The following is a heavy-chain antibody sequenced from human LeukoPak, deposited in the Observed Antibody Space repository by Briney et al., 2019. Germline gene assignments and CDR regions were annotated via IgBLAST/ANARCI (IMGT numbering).Heavy chain of an antibody. CDR3: ARGRGIAVARWPPFSPMDV. Sequence: SETLSLTCSVSGGSISSSSYYWGWIRQPPGKGLEWIGSINYSGSTYYKPSLKSRVTISVDTSKNQFSLNLSSVTAADTAVYYCARGRGIAVARWPPFSPMDVWGKGTTVTVSS. V-gene: IGHV4-39*01. CDR1: GGSISSSSYY. CDR2: INYSGST. D-gene: IGHD6-19*01. J-gene: IGHJ6*03.